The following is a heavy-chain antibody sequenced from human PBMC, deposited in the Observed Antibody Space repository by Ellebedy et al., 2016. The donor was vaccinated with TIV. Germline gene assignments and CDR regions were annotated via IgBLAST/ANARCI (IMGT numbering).Heavy chain of an antibody. CDR1: GYTFTSYT. CDR3: ARDGGHSEYDLRGHEYYAMDV. V-gene: IGHV1-3*01. D-gene: IGHD5-12*01. J-gene: IGHJ6*02. CDR2: INAGNGNT. Sequence: AASVKVSCKASGYTFTSYTMHLVRQAPGQRLEWMGWINAGNGNTKYSQKFRGSVTITRDTSARTAYMELSSLRSEDTAVYYCARDGGHSEYDLRGHEYYAMDVWGQGTTVIVSS.